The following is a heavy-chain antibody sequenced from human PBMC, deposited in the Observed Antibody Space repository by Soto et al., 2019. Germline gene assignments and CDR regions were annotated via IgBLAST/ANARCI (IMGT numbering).Heavy chain of an antibody. V-gene: IGHV3-23*01. Sequence: GGSLRLSCAASGFTFGSYAMTWVRRAPGKGLEWVSSLTGRGSSTYYADSVKGRFTVSRDNFENTLYLQMSGLRVEDTAVYYCAKGSDTDFWNGHFEFGGQGTLVTVSS. CDR3: AKGSDTDFWNGHFEF. J-gene: IGHJ4*02. CDR2: LTGRGSST. CDR1: GFTFGSYA. D-gene: IGHD3-3*01.